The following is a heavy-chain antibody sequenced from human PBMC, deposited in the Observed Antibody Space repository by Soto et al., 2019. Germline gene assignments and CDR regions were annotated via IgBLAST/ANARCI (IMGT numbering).Heavy chain of an antibody. V-gene: IGHV1-3*01. CDR1: GYTFTIYA. J-gene: IGHJ5*02. CDR3: ASALGYCSSTSCQPWFDP. Sequence: QVQLVQSGAEVKKPGASVKVSCKASGYTFTIYAMHWVRQAPGQRLEWMGWINAGNGNTKYSQKFQGRVTITRDTSASTAYMELSSLRSEDTAVYYCASALGYCSSTSCQPWFDPWGQGTLVTVSS. D-gene: IGHD2-2*01. CDR2: INAGNGNT.